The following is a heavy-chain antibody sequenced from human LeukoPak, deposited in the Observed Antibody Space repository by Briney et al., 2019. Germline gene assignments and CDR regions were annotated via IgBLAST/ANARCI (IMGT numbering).Heavy chain of an antibody. Sequence: ASLKVSCKAYGYTFTGYYMHWVRQAPGQGLEWMGWINPNSGGTNYAQKFQGRVTMTRDTSISTAYMELSRLRSDDTAVYYCARDGDDYGDSAFDYWGQGTLVTVSS. CDR1: GYTFTGYY. J-gene: IGHJ4*02. D-gene: IGHD4-17*01. V-gene: IGHV1-2*02. CDR2: INPNSGGT. CDR3: ARDGDDYGDSAFDY.